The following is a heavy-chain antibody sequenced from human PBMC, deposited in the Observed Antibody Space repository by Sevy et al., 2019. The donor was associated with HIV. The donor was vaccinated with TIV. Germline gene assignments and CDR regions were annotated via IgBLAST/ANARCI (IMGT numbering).Heavy chain of an antibody. CDR1: GFTFSSYG. D-gene: IGHD3-16*01. V-gene: IGHV3-33*01. CDR2: IWYDGSNK. Sequence: GGSLRLSCAASGFTFSSYGMHWVRQAPGKGLEWVAVIWYDGSNKYYADSVKGRFTISRDNSKNTLYLQMNSLRAEDTAVYYCARATGNGGDDAFDIWGQGTMVTVSS. J-gene: IGHJ3*02. CDR3: ARATGNGGDDAFDI.